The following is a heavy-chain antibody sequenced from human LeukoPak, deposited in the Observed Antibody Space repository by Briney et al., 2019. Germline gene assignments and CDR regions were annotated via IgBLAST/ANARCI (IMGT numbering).Heavy chain of an antibody. Sequence: SETLSLTCTVSGGSISSSSYYWGWIRQPPGKGLGWIGSIYYSGSTYYNPSLKSRVTISVDTSKNQFSLKLSSVTAADTAVYYCARPAYFPGSGSYGTVLDYWGQGTLVTVSS. CDR3: ARPAYFPGSGSYGTVLDY. CDR2: IYYSGST. J-gene: IGHJ4*02. CDR1: GGSISSSSYY. V-gene: IGHV4-39*01. D-gene: IGHD1-26*01.